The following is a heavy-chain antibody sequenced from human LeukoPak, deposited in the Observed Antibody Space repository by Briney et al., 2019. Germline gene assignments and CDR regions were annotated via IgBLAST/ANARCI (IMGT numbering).Heavy chain of an antibody. Sequence: GGSLRLSCAASGFTFDSFSINWVRQAPGKGLEWVASISSSSTYIYYGGPVKGRFTISRDNAKNLVYLEMNSLRAEDTAVYYCANGGSVDDEDSYYYYMDVWGTGTTVTVSS. J-gene: IGHJ6*03. CDR3: ANGGSVDDEDSYYYYMDV. CDR1: GFTFDSFS. D-gene: IGHD5/OR15-5a*01. V-gene: IGHV3-21*01. CDR2: ISSSSTYI.